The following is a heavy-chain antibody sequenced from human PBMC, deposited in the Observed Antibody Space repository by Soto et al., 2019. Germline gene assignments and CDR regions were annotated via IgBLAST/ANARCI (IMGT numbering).Heavy chain of an antibody. D-gene: IGHD4-4*01. CDR2: ISYDGSNK. V-gene: IGHV3-30-3*01. CDR1: GFTFSSYA. Sequence: QVQLVESGGGVVQPGRSLRLSCAASGFTFSSYAMHWVRQAPGKGLEWVAVISYDGSNKYYADSVKGRFTISRDNSKNTLYLQMNSLRLEDTAVYYCARPLWRDDYNWXYFDLWGRGTLVTVSS. CDR3: ARPLWRDDYNWXYFDL. J-gene: IGHJ2*01.